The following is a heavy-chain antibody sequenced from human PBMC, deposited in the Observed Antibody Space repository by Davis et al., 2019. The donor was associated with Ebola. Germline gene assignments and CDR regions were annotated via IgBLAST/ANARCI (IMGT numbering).Heavy chain of an antibody. Sequence: PGGSLRLSCAASGFTFSSYGMHWVRQAPGKGLEWVAVISYDGSNKYYADSVKGRFTISRENSKNTLYLQMNSLRAEDTAVYYCAKDPTGHGSGNDYWGQGTLVTVSS. D-gene: IGHD1-1*01. CDR3: AKDPTGHGSGNDY. J-gene: IGHJ4*02. CDR1: GFTFSSYG. V-gene: IGHV3-30*18. CDR2: ISYDGSNK.